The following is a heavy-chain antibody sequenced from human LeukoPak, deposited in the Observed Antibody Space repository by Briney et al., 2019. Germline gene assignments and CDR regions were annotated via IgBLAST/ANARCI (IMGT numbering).Heavy chain of an antibody. D-gene: IGHD2-15*01. Sequence: GGSLSLSCAASGFMFDDSAMHWVRQAPGKGLEGVSLISGDGVSTFYADSVKGRFTISRDNSKNSLSLQMDSLTTEDTALYYCAKEGYSHTSNYFDNWGQGILVTVSS. CDR3: AKEGYSHTSNYFDN. CDR2: ISGDGVST. V-gene: IGHV3-43*02. J-gene: IGHJ4*02. CDR1: GFMFDDSA.